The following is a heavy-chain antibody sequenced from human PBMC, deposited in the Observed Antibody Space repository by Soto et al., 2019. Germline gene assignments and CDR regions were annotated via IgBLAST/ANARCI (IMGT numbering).Heavy chain of an antibody. CDR2: IIPILGIA. CDR1: GGTFSSYT. CDR3: ARKRAGVPADIFHY. J-gene: IGHJ4*02. D-gene: IGHD2-2*01. V-gene: IGHV1-69*02. Sequence: SVKVSCKASGGTFSSYTISWVRQAPGQGLEWMGRIIPILGIANYAQKFQGRVTITADKSTSTAYMELSSLRSEDTAVYYCARKRAGVPADIFHYWGQGTLVTVSS.